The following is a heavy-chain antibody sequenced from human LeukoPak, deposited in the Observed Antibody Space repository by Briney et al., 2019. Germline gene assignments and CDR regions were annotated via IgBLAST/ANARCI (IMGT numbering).Heavy chain of an antibody. CDR1: GFTFSSYS. CDR3: ARGGTTAMVWYYYYGMDV. D-gene: IGHD5-18*01. J-gene: IGHJ6*02. V-gene: IGHV3-48*01. Sequence: GGSLRLSCAASGFTFSSYSMNWVRQAPGKGLEWVSYISSSSSTIYYADSVKGRFTISRDNAKNSLYLQMNSLRAEDTAVYYCARGGTTAMVWYYYYGMDVWGQGTTVTVSS. CDR2: ISSSSSTI.